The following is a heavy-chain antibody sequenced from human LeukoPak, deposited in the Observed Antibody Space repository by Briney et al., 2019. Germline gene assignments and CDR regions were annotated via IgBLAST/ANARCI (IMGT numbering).Heavy chain of an antibody. CDR3: AKSPYSSGWYAN. CDR2: ISGSGGST. V-gene: IGHV3-23*01. D-gene: IGHD6-19*01. Sequence: GGSLRLSCAAAGFTFSSYAMSWVRQAPGKGLEWVSAISGSGGSTYYADSVKGRFTISRDNSKNTLYLQMNSLRAEDTAVYYCAKSPYSSGWYANWGQGTLVTVSS. J-gene: IGHJ4*02. CDR1: GFTFSSYA.